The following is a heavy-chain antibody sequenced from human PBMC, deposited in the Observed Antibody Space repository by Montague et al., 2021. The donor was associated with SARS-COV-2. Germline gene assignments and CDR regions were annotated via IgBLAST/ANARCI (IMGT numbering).Heavy chain of an antibody. J-gene: IGHJ6*02. Sequence: SETLSLTCTVSGGSISSYHWSWIRQPPGKGLEWIGYTYYNGSTNYNPSLKSRVTISVDTSNNQFSLKLTSVTAADAAVYYCARLGAGGSYYRSYYYALDVWGQGTTVTVSS. V-gene: IGHV4-59*08. CDR2: TYYNGST. D-gene: IGHD1-26*01. CDR1: GGSISSYH. CDR3: ARLGAGGSYYRSYYYALDV.